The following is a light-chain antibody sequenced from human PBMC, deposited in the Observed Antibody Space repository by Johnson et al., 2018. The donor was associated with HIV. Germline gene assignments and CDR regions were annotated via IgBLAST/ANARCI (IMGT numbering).Light chain of an antibody. Sequence: QFVLTQPPSVSAAPGQRVNISCSGHSSNIENYFVSWYQHLPGAAPRLLIYEDYKRPSGIPDRFTGSKSGASATLGITGLQTGDEADYYCGVWDASLSPHYVFGTGTKVTVL. CDR1: SSNIENYF. J-gene: IGLJ1*01. V-gene: IGLV1-51*02. CDR3: GVWDASLSPHYV. CDR2: EDY.